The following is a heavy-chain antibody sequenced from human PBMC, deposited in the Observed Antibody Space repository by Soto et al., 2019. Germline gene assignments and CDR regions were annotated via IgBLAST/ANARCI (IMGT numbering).Heavy chain of an antibody. CDR2: IYYSGST. CDR1: GGSISSYY. V-gene: IGHV4-59*01. D-gene: IGHD6-13*01. Sequence: QVQLQESGPGLVKPSETLSLTCTVSGGSISSYYWSWIRQPPGKGLEWIGYIYYSGSTNYHPSLTRRVTISVDTSKHQFSLKLSSVTAADTAVYYCARGAAAGTYYYYYGMDVWGQGTTVTVSS. CDR3: ARGAAAGTYYYYYGMDV. J-gene: IGHJ6*02.